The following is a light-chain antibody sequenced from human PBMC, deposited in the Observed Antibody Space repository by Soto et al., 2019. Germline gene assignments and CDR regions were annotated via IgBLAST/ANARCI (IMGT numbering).Light chain of an antibody. Sequence: EIVLTQSPGTLSLSPGERATLSCRASQSVSSSYLAWYQQKPGQAPRLLIYGASSRATGIPDRFSGSGSGTDFTLTISRLEPEDCAVYYCQQYGSSPFTFGPVTKVDI. V-gene: IGKV3-20*01. J-gene: IGKJ3*01. CDR3: QQYGSSPFT. CDR1: QSVSSSY. CDR2: GAS.